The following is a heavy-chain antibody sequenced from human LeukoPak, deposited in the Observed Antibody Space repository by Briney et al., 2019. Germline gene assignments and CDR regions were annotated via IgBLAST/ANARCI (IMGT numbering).Heavy chain of an antibody. D-gene: IGHD1-1*01. V-gene: IGHV3-30*02. CDR2: IRYDGRNK. CDR3: ARSNWNDLPAGEYFDY. Sequence: GGSLRLSCAASGFIFSSYGMHWVRQAPGKGLEWVAFIRYDGRNKYYADSVKGRFTISRDNSKNTVYLQMNSLRGEDTAVYYCARSNWNDLPAGEYFDYWGQGTLVTVSS. J-gene: IGHJ4*02. CDR1: GFIFSSYG.